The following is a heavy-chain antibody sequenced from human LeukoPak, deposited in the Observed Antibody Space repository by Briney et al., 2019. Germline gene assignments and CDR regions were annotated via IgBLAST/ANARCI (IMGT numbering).Heavy chain of an antibody. CDR2: ISAYNGNT. Sequence: ASVKVSCKASGYTFTSYGISWVRQAPGQGLEWMGWISAYNGNTNYAQKLQGRVTMTTDTSTSTAYMELRSLRSEDTAVYYCARASLIQLLLGYYYYYMDVWGKGTTVTVSS. V-gene: IGHV1-18*01. J-gene: IGHJ6*03. CDR1: GYTFTSYG. D-gene: IGHD5-18*01. CDR3: ARASLIQLLLGYYYYYMDV.